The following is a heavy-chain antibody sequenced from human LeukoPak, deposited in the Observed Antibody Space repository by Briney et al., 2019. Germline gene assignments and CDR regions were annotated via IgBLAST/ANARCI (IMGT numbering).Heavy chain of an antibody. CDR1: DDSFSSHY. Sequence: SETLSLTCAVSDDSFSSHYWTWIRQPPGKGLEWIGYISYIGSTNYNPSLKSRVTISIDTSKNQFSLKLSSVTAADTAVYYCARDLVTVTKGFDTWGQGTMVSVSS. CDR2: ISYIGST. J-gene: IGHJ3*02. CDR3: ARDLVTVTKGFDT. V-gene: IGHV4-59*11. D-gene: IGHD4-17*01.